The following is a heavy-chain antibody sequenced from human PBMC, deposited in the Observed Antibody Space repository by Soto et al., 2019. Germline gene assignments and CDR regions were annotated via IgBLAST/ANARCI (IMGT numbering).Heavy chain of an antibody. CDR2: INHSGSN. V-gene: IGHV4-34*01. J-gene: IGHJ3*02. CDR1: GGSFSTYY. Sequence: SETLSLTCVVSGGSFSTYYYKWIRQSPGKGLEWIGEINHSGSNNYSPSLKSRVTMSLDTSKNQFSLKLTSVTAADTAVYYCARGGSNDWQVAFDIWGQGTMVT. D-gene: IGHD3-9*01. CDR3: ARGGSNDWQVAFDI.